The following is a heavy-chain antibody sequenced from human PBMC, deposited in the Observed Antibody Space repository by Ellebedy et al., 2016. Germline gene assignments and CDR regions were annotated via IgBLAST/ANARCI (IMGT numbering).Heavy chain of an antibody. CDR3: ARDRPVRNAVPVTTLDY. D-gene: IGHD2-2*01. CDR1: GFTFSSYS. J-gene: IGHJ4*02. V-gene: IGHV3-21*01. Sequence: GESLKISCAASGFTFSSYSMNWVRQAPGKGLEWVSSISSSSSYIYYADSVKGRFTISRDNAKNSLYLQMNSLRAEDTAVYYCARDRPVRNAVPVTTLDYWGQGTLVTVSS. CDR2: ISSSSSYI.